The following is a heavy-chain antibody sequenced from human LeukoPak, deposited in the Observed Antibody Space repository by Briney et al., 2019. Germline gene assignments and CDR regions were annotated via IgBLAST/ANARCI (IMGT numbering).Heavy chain of an antibody. D-gene: IGHD3-10*01. CDR1: GFTFSTYS. CDR3: ARSPAFGDYPPYCYAMDG. CDR2: ISSSSSTI. Sequence: GGPLRLSCAASGFTFSTYSMDWVRQAPGKGLEWVSSISSSSSTIYYADSVAVRFTISRDNAKYTLYLQLNSLRDEDTAVYYCARSPAFGDYPPYCYAMDGWGQGTTVTVSS. V-gene: IGHV3-48*02. J-gene: IGHJ6*02.